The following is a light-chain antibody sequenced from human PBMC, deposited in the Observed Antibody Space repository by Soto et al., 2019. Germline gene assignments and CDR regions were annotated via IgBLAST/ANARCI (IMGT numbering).Light chain of an antibody. Sequence: DIQMTQAPSTLSASVGDRDTITCRASQSIGVWLAWYQQKAGKAPNLLIYKASRLESGVPSRFSGSGSETEFTLTISGLQPGDSATYYCQQYNSYSPTFGQGTNVEVK. CDR2: KAS. J-gene: IGKJ1*01. CDR3: QQYNSYSPT. V-gene: IGKV1-5*03. CDR1: QSIGVW.